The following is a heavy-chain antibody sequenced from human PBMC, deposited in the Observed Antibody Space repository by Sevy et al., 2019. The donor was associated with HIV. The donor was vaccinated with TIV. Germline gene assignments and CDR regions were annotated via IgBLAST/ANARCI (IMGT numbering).Heavy chain of an antibody. CDR1: GFTFSSYW. Sequence: GGSLRLSCAASGFTFSSYWMTWVRQAPGKGLEWVANMRQDGNERYYVYSVKGRFIISRDNAKNSLYLQMNSLRAEDTAVYYCARGIYGSGSRLGLGYWGQGTLVTVSS. J-gene: IGHJ4*02. V-gene: IGHV3-7*01. CDR3: ARGIYGSGSRLGLGY. CDR2: MRQDGNER. D-gene: IGHD3-10*01.